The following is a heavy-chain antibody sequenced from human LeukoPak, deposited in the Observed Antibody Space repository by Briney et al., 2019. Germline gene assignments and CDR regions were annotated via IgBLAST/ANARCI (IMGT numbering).Heavy chain of an antibody. V-gene: IGHV4-4*07. Sequence: SETLPLTCTVSGGSISSYYWSWLRQPAGKGLEWIGRIYTSGSTNYNPSPKSRVTMSVDTSKNQFSLKLSSVTAADTAVYYCASVAAPKKYSSGWYGYNFDYWGQGTLVTVSS. CDR3: ASVAAPKKYSSGWYGYNFDY. D-gene: IGHD6-19*01. CDR2: IYTSGST. J-gene: IGHJ4*02. CDR1: GGSISSYY.